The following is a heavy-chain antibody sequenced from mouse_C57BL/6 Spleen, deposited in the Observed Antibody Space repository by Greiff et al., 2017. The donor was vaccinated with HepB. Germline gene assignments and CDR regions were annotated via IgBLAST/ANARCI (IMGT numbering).Heavy chain of an antibody. Sequence: QVQLKQSGAELVRPGTSVKLSCKASGYTFTSYWMHWVKQRPGQGLEWIGVIDPSDSYTNYNQKFKGKATLTVDTSSSTAYMQLSSLTSEDSAVYYCARGYDSPWFAYWGQGTLVTVSA. J-gene: IGHJ3*01. CDR3: ARGYDSPWFAY. CDR1: GYTFTSYW. V-gene: IGHV1-59*01. CDR2: IDPSDSYT. D-gene: IGHD2-4*01.